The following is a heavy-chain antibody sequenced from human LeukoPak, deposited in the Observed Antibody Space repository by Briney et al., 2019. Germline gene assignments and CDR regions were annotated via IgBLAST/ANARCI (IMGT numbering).Heavy chain of an antibody. CDR2: INPSGGST. Sequence: ASVKVSCKASGYTFTSYYMHWVRQAPGQGLEWMGIINPSGGSTSYAQKFQGRVTMTRDTSTSTVYMELSSLRSEDTAVYYCVRQDYGDYVGLGYWGQGTLVTVSP. J-gene: IGHJ4*02. CDR3: VRQDYGDYVGLGY. V-gene: IGHV1-46*01. D-gene: IGHD4-17*01. CDR1: GYTFTSYY.